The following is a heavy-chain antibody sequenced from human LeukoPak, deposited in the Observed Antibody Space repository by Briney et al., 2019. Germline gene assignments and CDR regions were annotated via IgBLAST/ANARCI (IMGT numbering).Heavy chain of an antibody. CDR3: AKDHRYGLDY. CDR1: GFTFDDYA. D-gene: IGHD3-16*01. J-gene: IGHJ4*02. Sequence: PGGSLRLSCTASGFTFDDYAMHWVRQAPGKGLEWVSGISWNSGSIGYADSVKGRFTISRDNAKNSLYLQMNSLRAEDTALYYCAKDHRYGLDYWGQGTLVTVSS. CDR2: ISWNSGSI. V-gene: IGHV3-9*01.